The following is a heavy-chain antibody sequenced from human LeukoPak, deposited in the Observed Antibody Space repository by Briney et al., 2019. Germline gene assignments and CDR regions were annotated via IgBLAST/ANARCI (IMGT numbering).Heavy chain of an antibody. CDR3: ARTVYDYYNSRGYYHDW. Sequence: LGESLKISCESSGYRFTSYWIGWVRQMPGKGLEWMGIIYPGDSDTRYSPSFQGQVTISADKSISTAYLQWSSLKASDTAMYYCARTVYDYYNSRGYYHDWWGQGTLVTVSS. CDR1: GYRFTSYW. CDR2: IYPGDSDT. V-gene: IGHV5-51*01. D-gene: IGHD3-22*01. J-gene: IGHJ4*02.